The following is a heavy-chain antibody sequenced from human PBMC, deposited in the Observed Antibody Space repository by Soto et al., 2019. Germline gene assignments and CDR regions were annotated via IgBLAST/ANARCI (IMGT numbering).Heavy chain of an antibody. CDR1: GGSFSGYY. CDR3: ASFRQTSTSTTADWFDP. D-gene: IGHD4-17*01. Sequence: QVQLQQWGAGLLKPSETLSLTCAVYGGSFSGYYWSWIRQPPGKGLEWIGEINHSGSTNYNPSLKSRVTISVDTSKNQFSLKLSSVTAADTAVYYCASFRQTSTSTTADWFDPWGQGTLVTVSS. V-gene: IGHV4-34*01. CDR2: INHSGST. J-gene: IGHJ5*02.